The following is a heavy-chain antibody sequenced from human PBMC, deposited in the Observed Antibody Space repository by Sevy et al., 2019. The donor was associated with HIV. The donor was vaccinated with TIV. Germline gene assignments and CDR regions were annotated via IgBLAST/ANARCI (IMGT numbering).Heavy chain of an antibody. J-gene: IGHJ4*02. Sequence: GGSLRLSCAASGFIFNSYAMNWVRQAPGKGLEWVSSISGSGGSTYYADSVKGRVTISRDNFRRMVDLQMNSLRAEDTAIYYCRGVGTTTVFEYWGQGTLVTFSS. CDR3: RGVGTTTVFEY. D-gene: IGHD1-26*01. CDR1: GFIFNSYA. V-gene: IGHV3-23*01. CDR2: ISGSGGST.